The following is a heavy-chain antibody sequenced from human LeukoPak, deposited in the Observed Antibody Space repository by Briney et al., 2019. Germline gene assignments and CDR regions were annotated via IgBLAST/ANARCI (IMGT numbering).Heavy chain of an antibody. CDR3: ARHRHSDPYYFDY. Sequence: PSETLSLTCTVSSGSISPYYWSWIRQPPGKGLEWIGYIYYSGSTNYNPSLKSRLTLSVDTSENQFSLKLSSVTAADTAVYYCARHRHSDPYYFDYWGQGTLVTVSS. CDR1: SGSISPYY. CDR2: IYYSGST. D-gene: IGHD2-21*02. J-gene: IGHJ4*02. V-gene: IGHV4-59*08.